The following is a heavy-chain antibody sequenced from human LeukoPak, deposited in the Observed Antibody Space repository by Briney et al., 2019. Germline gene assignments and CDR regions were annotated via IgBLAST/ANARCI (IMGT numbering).Heavy chain of an antibody. D-gene: IGHD3-10*01. V-gene: IGHV3-7*01. Sequence: GGSLRLSCAASGFTFNSYWMYWVRQAPGKGLEWVASIKEDGSERYYVDSVKGRFTISRDNAKNSLYLQMYSLRAEDTAVYYCARDSGWHRFDPWGQGTLVTVSS. CDR1: GFTFNSYW. J-gene: IGHJ5*02. CDR2: IKEDGSER. CDR3: ARDSGWHRFDP.